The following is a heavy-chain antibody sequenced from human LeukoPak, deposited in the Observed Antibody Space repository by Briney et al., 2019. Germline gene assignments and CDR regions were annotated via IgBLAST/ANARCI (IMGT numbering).Heavy chain of an antibody. D-gene: IGHD3-10*02. V-gene: IGHV3-48*03. J-gene: IGHJ6*04. Sequence: PGGSLRLSCTASGFTFGDYAMSWGREAPGKGLEGVSYISSSGSTIYYADSVKGRFTLSRDNAKNSLYLQMNSLSAEDTAVCYCAELGITMIGGVWGKGTTVTISS. CDR2: ISSSGSTI. CDR1: GFTFGDYA. CDR3: AELGITMIGGV.